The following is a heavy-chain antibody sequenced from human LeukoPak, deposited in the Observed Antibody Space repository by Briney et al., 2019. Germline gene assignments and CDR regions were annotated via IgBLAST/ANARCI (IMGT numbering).Heavy chain of an antibody. V-gene: IGHV4-39*01. J-gene: IGHJ6*03. CDR2: IYYSGST. D-gene: IGHD1-1*01. CDR3: ARRLGLEPSPGYYYYYMDV. Sequence: SETLSLTCTVSGGSISSSSYYWGWIRQPPGKGLEWIGSIYYSGSTYYNPSLKSRVTISVDTSKNQFSLKLSSVTAADTAVYYGARRLGLEPSPGYYYYYMDVWGKGTTVTVSS. CDR1: GGSISSSSYY.